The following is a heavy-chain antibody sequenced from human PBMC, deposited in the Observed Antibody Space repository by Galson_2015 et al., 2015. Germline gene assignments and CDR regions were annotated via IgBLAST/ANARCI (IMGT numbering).Heavy chain of an antibody. D-gene: IGHD4-11*01. Sequence: SLRLSCAASGFTFSSYGMHWVRQAPGKGLEWVAVIWYDGSNKYYADSVKGRFTISRDNSKNTLYLQMNSLRAEDTAVYYCARVMTTYYYYYGMDVWGQGTTVTVSS. CDR2: IWYDGSNK. CDR3: ARVMTTYYYYYGMDV. V-gene: IGHV3-33*01. J-gene: IGHJ6*02. CDR1: GFTFSSYG.